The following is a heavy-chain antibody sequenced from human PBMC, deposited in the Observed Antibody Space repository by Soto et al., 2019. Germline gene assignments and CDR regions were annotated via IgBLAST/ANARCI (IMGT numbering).Heavy chain of an antibody. CDR2: IHYSGTT. CDR3: ASSLDYYYYYGMDV. Sequence: SETLSLTCTVSGTSISSYYWSWIRQPPGKGLEWIANIHYSGTTNYNPSLASRVTLSVDTSKNQFSLKLSSVTAADTAVYYCASSLDYYYYYGMDVWGQGTTVTVSS. J-gene: IGHJ6*02. V-gene: IGHV4-59*08. CDR1: GTSISSYY.